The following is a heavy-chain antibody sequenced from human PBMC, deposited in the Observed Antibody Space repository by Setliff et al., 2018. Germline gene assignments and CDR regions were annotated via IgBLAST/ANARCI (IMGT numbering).Heavy chain of an antibody. CDR1: GYTFTSYG. V-gene: IGHV1-18*03. CDR3: AREQWLDQPGYYYMDV. CDR2: ISTYNGDT. J-gene: IGHJ6*03. Sequence: ASVKVSCKASGYTFTSYGISWVRQAPGQGLEWMGWISTYNGDTDYAQKLQDRLTMTTDTSTSTVYMELRSLRSDYMAVYYCAREQWLDQPGYYYMDVWAKGTTVTVSS. D-gene: IGHD6-19*01.